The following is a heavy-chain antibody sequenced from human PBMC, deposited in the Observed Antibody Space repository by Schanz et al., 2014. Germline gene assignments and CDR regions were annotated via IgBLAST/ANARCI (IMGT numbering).Heavy chain of an antibody. CDR1: GFTFSDFG. J-gene: IGHJ3*02. D-gene: IGHD5-12*01. Sequence: QVQLVESGGAVVQPGGSLRLSCAATGFTFSDFGMHWVRQASGKGLEWVAFMPFDYSSQYYADSVKGRFTISRDNSRDTVYLQMNSLRGEDTAVYYCARGGRGGYPGRAFDIGGQGTMVTASS. CDR2: MPFDYSSQ. V-gene: IGHV3-30*02. CDR3: ARGGRGGYPGRAFDI.